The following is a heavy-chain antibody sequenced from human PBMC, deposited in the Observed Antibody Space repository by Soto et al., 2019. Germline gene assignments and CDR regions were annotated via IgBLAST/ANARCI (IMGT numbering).Heavy chain of an antibody. CDR1: GFTFTSYA. Sequence: PGGSLRLSCAASGFTFTSYAMSWVRQAPGKGLECVSSIVGSGDITSYADSVKGRFTISRDNSKSTLFLQMNSLRAEDTAVYYCAKSTLRYCSGGSCYPPYYYYGMDVWGQGTTVTVSS. V-gene: IGHV3-23*01. CDR3: AKSTLRYCSGGSCYPPYYYYGMDV. CDR2: IVGSGDIT. J-gene: IGHJ6*02. D-gene: IGHD2-15*01.